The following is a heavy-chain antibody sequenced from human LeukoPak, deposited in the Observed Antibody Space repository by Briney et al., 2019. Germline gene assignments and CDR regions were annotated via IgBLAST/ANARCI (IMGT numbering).Heavy chain of an antibody. CDR3: ARGSLTSGTMGDY. CDR1: GYSFTSYW. D-gene: IGHD3-10*01. J-gene: IGHJ4*02. CDR2: IYPGDSDT. Sequence: GESLKISCKGSGYSFTSYWIGWVRQLPGKGLEWMGIIYPGDSDTRYSPSFQGQVTISADKSITTAYLQWSSLKASDTAMYYCARGSLTSGTMGDYWGQGTLVTVSS. V-gene: IGHV5-51*01.